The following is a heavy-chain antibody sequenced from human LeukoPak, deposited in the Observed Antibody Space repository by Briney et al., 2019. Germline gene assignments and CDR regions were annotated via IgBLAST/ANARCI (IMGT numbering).Heavy chain of an antibody. D-gene: IGHD2-2*01. CDR3: ARQVSCDTTTCYAGMPPDY. J-gene: IGHJ4*02. V-gene: IGHV3-23*01. CDR2: ISRGDGST. Sequence: GGSLRLPCAASGFTFSRYAMSWVRQTPEKGLEWVSVISRGDGSTYYADSVRGRFTNSRDDSGNTLFLQMNSLRAEDTAVYYCARQVSCDTTTCYAGMPPDYWGQGTLVTVSS. CDR1: GFTFSRYA.